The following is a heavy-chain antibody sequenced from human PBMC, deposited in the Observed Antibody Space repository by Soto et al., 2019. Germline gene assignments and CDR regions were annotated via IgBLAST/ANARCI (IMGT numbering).Heavy chain of an antibody. J-gene: IGHJ5*02. CDR1: GGSFSGYY. CDR3: ARGILWFGELASYNWFDP. Sequence: ASETLSLTCAVYGGSFSGYYWSWIRQPPGKGLEWIGEINHSGSTNYNPSLKSRVTISVDTSKNQFSLKLSSVTAADTAVYYCARGILWFGELASYNWFDPWGQGTLVTVSS. D-gene: IGHD3-10*01. CDR2: INHSGST. V-gene: IGHV4-34*01.